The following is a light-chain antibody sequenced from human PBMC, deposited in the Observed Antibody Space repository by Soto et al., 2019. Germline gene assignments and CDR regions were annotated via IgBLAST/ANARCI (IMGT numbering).Light chain of an antibody. J-gene: IGKJ1*01. CDR3: QQDGSSRT. CDR1: QSVSSSY. CDR2: GAS. V-gene: IGKV3-20*01. Sequence: EIVLTQSPGTLSLSPGERATLSCRASQSVSSSYLAWYQQKPGQAPRLLIYGASSRATGIPDRFSGSGSGKDFTLTISRLEPEDFAVYYCQQDGSSRTFGQGTKVEIK.